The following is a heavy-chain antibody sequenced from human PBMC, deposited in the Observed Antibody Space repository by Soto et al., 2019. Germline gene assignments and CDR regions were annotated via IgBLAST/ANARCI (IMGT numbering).Heavy chain of an antibody. V-gene: IGHV4-39*01. J-gene: IGHJ6*02. CDR3: ARHETLHGDYHY. CDR2: INYGGST. Sequence: PSGTLSLSCTVCGGSMSRSSYYWGWIRKPPGKGLEWIGSINYGGSTYDNPSLKSRLTMSVDTSKNQFSLKLSSVTAADTAVYYCARHETLHGDYHYWGQGTTVTVSS. D-gene: IGHD4-17*01. CDR1: GGSMSRSSYY.